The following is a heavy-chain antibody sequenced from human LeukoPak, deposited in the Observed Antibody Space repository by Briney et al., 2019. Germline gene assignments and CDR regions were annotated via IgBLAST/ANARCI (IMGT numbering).Heavy chain of an antibody. J-gene: IGHJ4*02. CDR1: GYTFTGYY. CDR2: INPNSGGT. D-gene: IGHD3-22*01. CDR3: ARARVYYDSSGYYQYYFDY. V-gene: IGHV1-2*02. Sequence: GASVKVSCKASGYTFTGYYMHWVRQAPGQGLEWMRWINPNSGGTNYAQKFQGRVTMTRDTSISTAYMELSRLRSDDTAVYYCARARVYYDSSGYYQYYFDYWGQGTLVTVSS.